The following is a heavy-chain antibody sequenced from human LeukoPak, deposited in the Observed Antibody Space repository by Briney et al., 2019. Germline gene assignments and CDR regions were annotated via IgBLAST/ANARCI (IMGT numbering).Heavy chain of an antibody. CDR3: ASGGAHYYDSSGSAGYFDY. Sequence: SETLSLTCTVSGGSISSGGYHWSWIRQHPGKGLEWIGYIYYSGSTYYNPSLKSRVTISVDTSKNQFSLKLSSVTAADTAVYYCASGGAHYYDSSGSAGYFDYWGQGTLVTVSS. CDR2: IYYSGST. V-gene: IGHV4-31*03. J-gene: IGHJ4*02. D-gene: IGHD3-22*01. CDR1: GGSISSGGYH.